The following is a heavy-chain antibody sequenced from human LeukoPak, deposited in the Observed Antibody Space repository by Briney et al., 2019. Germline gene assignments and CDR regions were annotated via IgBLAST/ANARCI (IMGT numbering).Heavy chain of an antibody. CDR1: GFTFSNAW. J-gene: IGHJ4*02. Sequence: GSLRLSCAASGFTFSNAWMNWVRQAPGKGLEWVGRIKSKTDGGTTDYAAPVKGRFTISRDGSKNTLYLQMNSLKTEDTAVYYCTTDPANCSGGSCYSDPLDYWGQGTLVTVSS. CDR2: IKSKTDGGTT. CDR3: TTDPANCSGGSCYSDPLDY. V-gene: IGHV3-15*07. D-gene: IGHD2-15*01.